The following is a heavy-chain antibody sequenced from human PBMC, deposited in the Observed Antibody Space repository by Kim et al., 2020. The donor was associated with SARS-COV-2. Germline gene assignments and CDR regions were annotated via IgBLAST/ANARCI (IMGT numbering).Heavy chain of an antibody. CDR1: GFTFSSYS. J-gene: IGHJ6*02. CDR2: ISSSSSYI. V-gene: IGHV3-21*04. D-gene: IGHD6-13*01. Sequence: GGSLRLSCAASGFTFSSYSMNWVRQAPGKGLEWVSSISSSSSYIYYADSVKGRFTISRDNAKNSLYLQMNSLRAEDTAVYYCARDYEAFLEVIAAAAVDYGMDVWGQGTTVTVSS. CDR3: ARDYEAFLEVIAAAAVDYGMDV.